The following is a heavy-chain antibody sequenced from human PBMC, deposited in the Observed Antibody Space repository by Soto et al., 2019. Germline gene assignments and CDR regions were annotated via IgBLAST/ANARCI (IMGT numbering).Heavy chain of an antibody. CDR3: AKARAKWERRTDFDY. CDR1: GFTFSSYA. CDR2: ISGSGGST. J-gene: IGHJ4*02. Sequence: EVQLLESGGGLVQPGGSLRLSCAASGFTFSSYAMRWVRQAPGKGLEWVSAISGSGGSTYYADSVKGRFTISRDNSKNTLYLQMNSLRAEDTAVYYCAKARAKWERRTDFDYWGQGTLVTVSS. D-gene: IGHD1-26*01. V-gene: IGHV3-23*01.